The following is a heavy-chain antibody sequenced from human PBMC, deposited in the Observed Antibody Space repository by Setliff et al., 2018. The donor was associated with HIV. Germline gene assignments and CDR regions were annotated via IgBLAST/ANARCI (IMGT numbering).Heavy chain of an antibody. CDR2: INPSGGSS. V-gene: IGHV1-46*01. D-gene: IGHD3-3*01. CDR3: ARDRVRITIFGAHDASDI. Sequence: ASVKVSCKASGYTFTSYYMDWVRQAPGQGLEWMGIINPSGGSSTYAQKLQGRVAMTRDTSTSTVYMELSSLRSEDTAVYYCARDRVRITIFGAHDASDIWGQGTMVTVSS. J-gene: IGHJ3*02. CDR1: GYTFTSYY.